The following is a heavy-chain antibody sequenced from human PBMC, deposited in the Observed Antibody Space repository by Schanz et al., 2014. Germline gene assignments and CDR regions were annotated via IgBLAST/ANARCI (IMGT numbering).Heavy chain of an antibody. CDR1: GFTFTTFA. Sequence: EQVLESGGGFVQPGGSLRLSCATSGFTFTTFAMTWVRQAPGKGLEWVAGISGAGGSTYYVDSVKGRFTISRDNSRNTMYLQMTSLRAEATAMYYCAKGKDSPYYFDDWGQGTLVTVSS. J-gene: IGHJ4*02. V-gene: IGHV3-23*01. CDR3: AKGKDSPYYFDD. D-gene: IGHD2-15*01. CDR2: ISGAGGST.